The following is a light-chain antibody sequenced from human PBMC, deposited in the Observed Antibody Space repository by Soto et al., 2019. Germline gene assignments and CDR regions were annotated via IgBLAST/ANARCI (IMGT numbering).Light chain of an antibody. Sequence: IVLTQSPGNLSLSPGERATLSFRASHSVSSYLAWYQQKPGQPPRLIIYDASNRATGIPARFSGSGSGTDFTLTISDVEPEDFAVYYCHQRQSWPRTFGQGTKVDIK. J-gene: IGKJ1*01. CDR3: HQRQSWPRT. CDR1: HSVSSY. CDR2: DAS. V-gene: IGKV3-11*01.